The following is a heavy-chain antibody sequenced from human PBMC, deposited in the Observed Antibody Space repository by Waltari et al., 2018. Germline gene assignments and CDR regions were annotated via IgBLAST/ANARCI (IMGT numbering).Heavy chain of an antibody. CDR3: ARRSLWGGAGYDS. Sequence: QVQLVESGGGVVQPGRSLRLSCAASGFTFSNSAIHWVRQAPGKGLEWVAFISSDGITKDFADSMKGRFAVSRDNSKNTLYLQMNSLRVDDMAIYYCARRSLWGGAGYDSWGQGTLVTVSS. CDR2: ISSDGITK. J-gene: IGHJ4*02. CDR1: GFTFSNSA. V-gene: IGHV3-30*09. D-gene: IGHD6-25*01.